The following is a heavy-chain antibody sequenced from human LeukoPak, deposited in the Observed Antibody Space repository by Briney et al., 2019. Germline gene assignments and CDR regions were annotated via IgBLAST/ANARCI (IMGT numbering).Heavy chain of an antibody. CDR1: GDSINSGGYY. Sequence: SQTLSLTCTVSGDSINSGGYYWSWIRQHPGKGLEWIGFIYYTGYTYSNPSLKSRFAISLDTSKNQFSLKLNSVTAADTTVYYCARDPGGFGELFGTSGLDVWGQGTTVLVSS. D-gene: IGHD3-10*01. J-gene: IGHJ6*02. CDR2: IYYTGYT. CDR3: ARDPGGFGELFGTSGLDV. V-gene: IGHV4-31*03.